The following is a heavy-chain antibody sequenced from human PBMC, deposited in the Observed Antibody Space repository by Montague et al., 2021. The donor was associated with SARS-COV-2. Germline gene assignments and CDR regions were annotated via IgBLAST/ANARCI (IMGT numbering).Heavy chain of an antibody. CDR2: IYTSGST. V-gene: IGHV4-4*07. J-gene: IGHJ3*02. CDR1: GGSISSYY. CDR3: ARGSFGMGAFDI. Sequence: SDTVSLTSTVSGGSISSYYWSWIRQPAGKGLEWIGLIYTSGSTNXNPSLKSRVTMSLDTSKNQFSLKLRSVTAADTAVYYCARGSFGMGAFDIWGQGTMVTVSS. D-gene: IGHD1-14*01.